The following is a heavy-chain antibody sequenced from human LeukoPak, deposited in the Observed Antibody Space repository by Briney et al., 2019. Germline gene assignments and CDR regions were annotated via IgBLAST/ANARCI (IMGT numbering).Heavy chain of an antibody. CDR1: GGSISSGIHS. D-gene: IGHD4-17*01. CDR2: IYHTGNT. CDR3: ARDNGDYPYYFDF. Sequence: SQTLSLTCAVYGGSISSGIHSWNWIRQPPGKGLEWIGYIYHTGNTYYNPSLKSRVTIAVDRSKNQFSLRLSSVTAADTAVYYCARDNGDYPYYFDFWGQGTLVTVSS. J-gene: IGHJ4*02. V-gene: IGHV4-30-2*01.